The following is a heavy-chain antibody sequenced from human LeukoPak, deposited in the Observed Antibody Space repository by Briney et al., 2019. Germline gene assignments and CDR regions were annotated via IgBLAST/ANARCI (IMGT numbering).Heavy chain of an antibody. Sequence: PSETLSLTCTVSGGSLSSYYWSWLRQPPGTGLEWLGYIYHSGSTYYNPSPKSRVTISVDKSKNQFSLKLSSVTAADTAVYYCARFPYIAAAEGDYWGQGTLVTVSS. J-gene: IGHJ4*02. D-gene: IGHD6-13*01. CDR2: IYHSGST. CDR1: GGSLSSYY. V-gene: IGHV4-59*12. CDR3: ARFPYIAAAEGDY.